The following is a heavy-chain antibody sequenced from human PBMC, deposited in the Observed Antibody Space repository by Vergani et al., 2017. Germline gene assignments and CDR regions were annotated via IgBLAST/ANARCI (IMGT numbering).Heavy chain of an antibody. D-gene: IGHD1-26*01. CDR1: GGSLSGYY. J-gene: IGHJ3*01. CDR2: INHSGTI. Sequence: QVQLQQWGPGLLKPSETLSLTCAVYGGSLSGYYWSWIRLAPGKGLEWIGEINHSGTINYNPTLKSPFNVSIDASRDHFSLKLRSVSAADTAVYFCARQEERWETLLRDDFDVWGQGTFVTVSP. V-gene: IGHV4-34*01. CDR3: ARQEERWETLLRDDFDV.